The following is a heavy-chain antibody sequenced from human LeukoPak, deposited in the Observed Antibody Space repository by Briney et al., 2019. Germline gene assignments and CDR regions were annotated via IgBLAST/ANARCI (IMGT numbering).Heavy chain of an antibody. CDR2: TSYDERSK. J-gene: IGHJ4*02. CDR1: GFTFSSYA. D-gene: IGHD1-26*01. V-gene: IGHV3-30*04. Sequence: GGSLRLYCAASGFTFSSYAMSWVRQAPGKGLEWVAVTSYDERSKYYADSVKGRFTISRDNSKNTLYLQMNSLRAEDTAVYYCAKDGRKGGSYLSDYWGQGTLVTVSS. CDR3: AKDGRKGGSYLSDY.